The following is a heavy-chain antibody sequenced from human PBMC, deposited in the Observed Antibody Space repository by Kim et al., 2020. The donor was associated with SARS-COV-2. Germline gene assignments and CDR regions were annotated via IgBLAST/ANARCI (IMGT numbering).Heavy chain of an antibody. D-gene: IGHD3-9*01. V-gene: IGHV3-30*04. Sequence: GGSLRLSCEGTGFIFSNYAMHWVRQAPGKGLEWVAVISYDGSNKYYADFVKGRFTISRGNSKNTMYLQMNSLRAEDTAVYYCARDQAKGIRDFDWFFNYWGQETLVTVSS. J-gene: IGHJ4*02. CDR2: ISYDGSNK. CDR1: GFIFSNYA. CDR3: ARDQAKGIRDFDWFFNY.